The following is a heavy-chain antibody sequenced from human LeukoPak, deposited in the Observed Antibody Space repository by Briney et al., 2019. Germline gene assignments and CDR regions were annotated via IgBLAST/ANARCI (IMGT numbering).Heavy chain of an antibody. Sequence: ASVNVSCKASRGTFSSYAINWVRQAPGQGLEWMGGIIPIFGRANYAQKFQGRVTITQDKCTSTAYMELSSLRSEDTAVYYCARGGYYVSSGYYYPGYYYMDVWGKGTTVTVSS. J-gene: IGHJ6*03. CDR1: RGTFSSYA. CDR2: IIPIFGRA. D-gene: IGHD3-22*01. V-gene: IGHV1-69*06. CDR3: ARGGYYVSSGYYYPGYYYMDV.